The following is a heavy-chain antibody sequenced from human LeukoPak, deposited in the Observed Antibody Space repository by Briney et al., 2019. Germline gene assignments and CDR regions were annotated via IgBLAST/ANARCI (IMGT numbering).Heavy chain of an antibody. CDR3: AREMLMGWFDP. V-gene: IGHV3-21*01. J-gene: IGHJ5*02. CDR1: GFTFSTYW. Sequence: GGSLRLSCAASGFTFSTYWMHWVRQAPGKGLEWVSSISSRSNYIYYADSLKGRFTISRDNAKNSLYLPMNSLRAEDTTVYYCAREMLMGWFDPWGQGTLVTVSS. D-gene: IGHD2-8*01. CDR2: ISSRSNYI.